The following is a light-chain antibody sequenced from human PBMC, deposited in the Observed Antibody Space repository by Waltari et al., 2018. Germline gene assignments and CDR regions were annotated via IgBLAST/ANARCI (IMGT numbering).Light chain of an antibody. CDR3: QQSYHIPYT. CDR2: GAS. Sequence: DVQMTQSPSSLSASVGDRVTITCRASQSTWSHLNWYQQKPGKAPKDLIYGASTLQGGVPSRFSGSGSGTDFTLTISSLQPEDSATYYCQQSYHIPYTFGQGTKLEIK. CDR1: QSTWSH. J-gene: IGKJ2*01. V-gene: IGKV1-39*01.